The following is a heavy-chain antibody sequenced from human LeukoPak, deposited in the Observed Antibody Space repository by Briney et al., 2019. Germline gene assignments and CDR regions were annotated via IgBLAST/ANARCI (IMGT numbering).Heavy chain of an antibody. J-gene: IGHJ4*02. D-gene: IGHD3-22*01. CDR3: ASASRYYYDSSGYYSERG. V-gene: IGHV1-69*06. CDR1: GGTFSSYA. CDR2: IIPIFGTA. Sequence: GASVKVSCKASGGTFSSYAISWVRQPHGQGLEWMGRIIPIFGTANYAQKFQGRVTITADKSTSTAYMELSSLRSEDTAVYYCASASRYYYDSSGYYSERGWGQGTLVTVSS.